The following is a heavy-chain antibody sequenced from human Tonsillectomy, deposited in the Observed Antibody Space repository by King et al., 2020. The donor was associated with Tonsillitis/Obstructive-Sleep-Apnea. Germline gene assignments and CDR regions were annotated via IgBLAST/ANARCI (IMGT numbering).Heavy chain of an antibody. J-gene: IGHJ4*02. CDR3: ARDPCGGDCYEGYYFDY. V-gene: IGHV4-59*01. CDR1: GGSISSYY. D-gene: IGHD2-21*02. Sequence: QLQESGPGLVKPSKTLSLTCTVSGGSISSYYWSWIRQPPGKGLEWIGYIYYSGSTNYNPSLKSRVTISVDTSKNQFSLKLSSVTAADTAVYYCARDPCGGDCYEGYYFDYWGQGTLVTVSS. CDR2: IYYSGST.